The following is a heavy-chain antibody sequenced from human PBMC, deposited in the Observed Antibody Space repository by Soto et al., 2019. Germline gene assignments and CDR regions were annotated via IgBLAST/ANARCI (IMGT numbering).Heavy chain of an antibody. CDR3: ARTRRDYDYVWGSYRAPV. CDR2: ISSSGSTI. V-gene: IGHV3-11*01. CDR1: GFTFSDYY. D-gene: IGHD3-16*02. Sequence: GGSLRLSCAASGFTFSDYYMSWIRQAPGKGLEWVSYISSSGSTIYYADSVKGRFTISRDNAKNSLYLQMNSLRAEDTAVYYCARTRRDYDYVWGSYRAPVWGQGTLVTVSS. J-gene: IGHJ4*02.